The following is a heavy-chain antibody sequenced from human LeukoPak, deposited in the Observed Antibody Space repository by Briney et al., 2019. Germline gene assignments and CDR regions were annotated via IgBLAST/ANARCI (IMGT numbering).Heavy chain of an antibody. Sequence: ASVKVSCKASGGTFSSYAISWVRQAPGQGLEWMGGIIPIFGTANYAQKFQGRVTITADESTSTAYMELSSLRSEDTAVYYCARAAVVVPAAPGGHVSYYFDYWGQGTLVTVSS. J-gene: IGHJ4*02. V-gene: IGHV1-69*01. D-gene: IGHD2-2*01. CDR3: ARAAVVVPAAPGGHVSYYFDY. CDR1: GGTFSSYA. CDR2: IIPIFGTA.